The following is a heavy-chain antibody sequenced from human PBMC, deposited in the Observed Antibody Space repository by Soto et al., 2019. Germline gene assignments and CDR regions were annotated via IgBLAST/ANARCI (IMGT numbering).Heavy chain of an antibody. CDR3: ARHSDSSSWYFDY. D-gene: IGHD6-13*01. Sequence: SETLSLTCTVSGGSISSYYWSWIRLPPGKGLERIGYIYYSGSTNYNPSLKSRVTISVDTSKNQFSLKLSSVTAADTAVYYCARHSDSSSWYFDYWGQGTLVTVSS. J-gene: IGHJ4*02. V-gene: IGHV4-59*08. CDR2: IYYSGST. CDR1: GGSISSYY.